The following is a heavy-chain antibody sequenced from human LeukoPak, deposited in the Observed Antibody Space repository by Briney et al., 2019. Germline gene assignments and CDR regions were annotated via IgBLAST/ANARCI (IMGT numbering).Heavy chain of an antibody. CDR3: ARSDSYYYGSGLQVGFDY. CDR1: GGSISSSSYY. V-gene: IGHV4-39*07. CDR2: IYYSGST. Sequence: PSETLSLTCTVSGGSISSSSYYWGWIRQPPGKGLEWIGSIYYSGSTYYNPSLKSRVTISVDTSKNQFSLKLSSVTAADTAVYYCARSDSYYYGSGLQVGFDYWGQGTLVTVSS. J-gene: IGHJ4*02. D-gene: IGHD3-10*01.